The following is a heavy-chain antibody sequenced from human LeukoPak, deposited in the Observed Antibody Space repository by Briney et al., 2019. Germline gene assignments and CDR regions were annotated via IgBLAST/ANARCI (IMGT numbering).Heavy chain of an antibody. J-gene: IGHJ4*02. CDR3: ARLDTITTASQFDY. V-gene: IGHV4-31*03. Sequence: SETLSLTCTVSGGSISSGGYYWSWIRQHPGKGLEWIGYIYYSGSTYYNPSLKSRVTISVDTSKNQFSLKLSSVTAADTAVYYRARLDTITTASQFDYWGQGTLVTVSS. CDR2: IYYSGST. D-gene: IGHD3-9*01. CDR1: GGSISSGGYY.